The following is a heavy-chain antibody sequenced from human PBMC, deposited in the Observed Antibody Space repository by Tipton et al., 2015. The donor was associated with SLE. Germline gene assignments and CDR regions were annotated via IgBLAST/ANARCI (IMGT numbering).Heavy chain of an antibody. Sequence: LRLSCSVSGGSISTYYWSWIRQFPGKGLEWIGYVYYIGSTNYNPSLRSRVTMSIDRSKNQFSLKLSSVTPADTAVYYCARSPSSGWEYYFDLWGQGTLVTVSS. CDR3: ARSPSSGWEYYFDL. D-gene: IGHD6-19*01. J-gene: IGHJ4*02. V-gene: IGHV4-59*08. CDR2: VYYIGST. CDR1: GGSISTYY.